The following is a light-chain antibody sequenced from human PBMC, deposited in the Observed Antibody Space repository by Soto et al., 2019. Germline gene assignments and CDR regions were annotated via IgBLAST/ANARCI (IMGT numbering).Light chain of an antibody. J-gene: IGKJ1*01. Sequence: ERVMTPPAAIFSESLEERSTLSCRASQSVSSNLAWYQQKPGQAPRLLIYGASTKASGIPARFSGSRSGTEFTLTISSLESEDFAIYYCQRYGSSPHTFGQGTKVDIK. CDR2: GAS. CDR3: QRYGSSPHT. V-gene: IGKV3-15*01. CDR1: QSVSSN.